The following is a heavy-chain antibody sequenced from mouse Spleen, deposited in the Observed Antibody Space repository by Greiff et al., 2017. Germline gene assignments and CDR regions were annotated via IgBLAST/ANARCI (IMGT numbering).Heavy chain of an antibody. J-gene: IGHJ3*01. CDR2: IDPSDSYT. CDR1: GYTFTSYW. D-gene: IGHD2-4*01. Sequence: QVQLQQPGAELVMPGASVKLSCKASGYTFTSYWMHWVKQRPGQGLEWIGEIDPSDSYTNYNQKFKGKATLTVDKSSSTAYMQLSSLTSEDSAVYYCARSEDYDGGGGFAYWGQGTLVTVSA. CDR3: ARSEDYDGGGGFAY. V-gene: IGHV1-69*01.